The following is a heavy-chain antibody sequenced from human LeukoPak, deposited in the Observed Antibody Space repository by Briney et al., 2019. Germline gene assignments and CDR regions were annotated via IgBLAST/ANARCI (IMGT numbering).Heavy chain of an antibody. CDR2: INPNSGGT. Sequence: ASVKVSCKASGYTFTGYYMHWVRQAPGQGLEWMGWINPNSGGTNYAQKFQGRVTMTRDTSISTAYMELSRLRSDDTAVCYCARGPVAPAAISGTTVDYWGQGTLVTVSS. D-gene: IGHD2-2*02. V-gene: IGHV1-2*02. J-gene: IGHJ4*02. CDR3: ARGPVAPAAISGTTVDY. CDR1: GYTFTGYY.